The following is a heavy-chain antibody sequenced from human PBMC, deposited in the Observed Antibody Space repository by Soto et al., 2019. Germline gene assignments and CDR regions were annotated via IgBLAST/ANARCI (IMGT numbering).Heavy chain of an antibody. D-gene: IGHD1-1*01. CDR2: IYHTGST. Sequence: PSETLSLTCSVPGGSISTVGHYWTWIRQPPGKGLEWIGSIYHTGSTYYSKSLRSRFTMSVDTSKSQFSLSLGSVTAACTALYYGARATGTLRSRNCDYWGQGSLVTVSS. V-gene: IGHV4-31*03. J-gene: IGHJ4*02. CDR1: GGSISTVGHY. CDR3: ARATGTLRSRNCDY.